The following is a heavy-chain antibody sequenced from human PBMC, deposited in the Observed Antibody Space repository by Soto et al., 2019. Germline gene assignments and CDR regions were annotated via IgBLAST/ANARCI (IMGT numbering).Heavy chain of an antibody. J-gene: IGHJ6*02. Sequence: ASVKVSCKASGYTFTSYYMHWVRQAPGQGLEWMGIINPSGGSTSYAQKFQGRVTMTRDTSKNQFSLKLSSVTAADTAVYYCARAHRYSRCKYYYYGMDVWGQGTTVALSS. CDR2: INPSGGST. CDR1: GYTFTSYY. CDR3: ARAHRYSRCKYYYYGMDV. D-gene: IGHD6-13*01. V-gene: IGHV1-46*01.